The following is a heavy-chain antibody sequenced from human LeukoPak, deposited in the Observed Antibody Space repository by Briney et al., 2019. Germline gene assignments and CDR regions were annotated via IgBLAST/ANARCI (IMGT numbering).Heavy chain of an antibody. CDR1: GGSFSGYY. CDR2: INHSGST. V-gene: IGHV4-34*01. D-gene: IGHD6-13*01. Sequence: SETLSLTCAVYGGSFSGYYWSWIRQPPGKGLEWIGEINHSGSTNYNPSLKSRVTISVDTSKNQFSLKVSSVTAAGTAVYYCARDGGSAAAGELDYWGQGTLVTVSS. J-gene: IGHJ4*02. CDR3: ARDGGSAAAGELDY.